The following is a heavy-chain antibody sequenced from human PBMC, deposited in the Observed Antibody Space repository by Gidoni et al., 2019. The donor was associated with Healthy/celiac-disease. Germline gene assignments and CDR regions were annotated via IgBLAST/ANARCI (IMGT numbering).Heavy chain of an antibody. J-gene: IGHJ4*02. CDR1: GFTFRSYG. CDR3: AKGKGLEYRRYFDY. Sequence: QVQLVESGGGVVQPGRSLSLSSAASGFTFRSYGMHWVRQAPGKGLEWVAVISYDGSNKYYADSVKGRFTISRDNSKNTLYLQMNSLRAEDTAVYYCAKGKGLEYRRYFDYWGQGTLVTVSS. V-gene: IGHV3-30*18. CDR2: ISYDGSNK. D-gene: IGHD1-1*01.